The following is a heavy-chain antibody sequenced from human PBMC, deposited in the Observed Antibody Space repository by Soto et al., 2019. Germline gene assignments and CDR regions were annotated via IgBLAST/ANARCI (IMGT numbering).Heavy chain of an antibody. Sequence: SETLSLTCTVSGGSISSSYWSWIRQPPGKGLEWIGYIYDSGSTYYNSSLKSRVTMSVDTSKNQFSLKLSSVTAADTAVYYCARKLIYRGQGAPVTVYS. CDR2: IYDSGST. CDR1: GGSISSSY. CDR3: ARKLIY. D-gene: IGHD2-15*01. V-gene: IGHV4-59*08. J-gene: IGHJ4*02.